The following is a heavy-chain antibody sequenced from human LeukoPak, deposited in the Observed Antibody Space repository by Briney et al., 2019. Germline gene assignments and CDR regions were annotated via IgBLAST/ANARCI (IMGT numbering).Heavy chain of an antibody. D-gene: IGHD3-16*01. CDR2: INHSGST. V-gene: IGHV4-39*07. CDR3: ARGRFGSV. Sequence: SETLSLTCTVSGGSISSSSYYWSWIRQPPGKGLEWIGEINHSGSTNYNPSLKSRVTISVDTSKNQFSLKLSSVTAADTAVYYCARGRFGSVWGKGTTVTVSS. CDR1: GGSISSSSYY. J-gene: IGHJ6*04.